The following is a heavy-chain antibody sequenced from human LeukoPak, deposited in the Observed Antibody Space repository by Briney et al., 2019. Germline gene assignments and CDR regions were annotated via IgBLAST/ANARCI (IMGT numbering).Heavy chain of an antibody. V-gene: IGHV1-46*01. CDR1: GYTFTSYY. J-gene: IGHJ6*03. CDR3: AKSAGGSFLYYYYYMDV. CDR2: INPSGGST. Sequence: ASVKVSCKASGYTFTSYYMHWVRQAPGQGLEWMGIINPSGGSTSYAQKFQGRVTMTRDMSTSTVYMELSSLRSEDTAVYYCAKSAGGSFLYYYYYMDVWGKGTTVTVSS. D-gene: IGHD1-26*01.